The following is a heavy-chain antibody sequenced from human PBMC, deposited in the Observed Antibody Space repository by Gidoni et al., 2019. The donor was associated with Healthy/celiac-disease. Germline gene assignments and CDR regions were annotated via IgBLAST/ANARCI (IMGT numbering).Heavy chain of an antibody. CDR1: GGSISSSSYY. D-gene: IGHD3-10*01. CDR2: IYYSGST. V-gene: IGHV4-39*01. J-gene: IGHJ4*02. CDR3: ARGGGYVGAFVY. Sequence: QLQLQESGPGLVKPSETLSLTCTVSGGSISSSSYYWGWIRQPPGKGLEWIGSIYYSGSTYYNPSLKSRVTISVDTSKNQFSLKLSSVTAADTAVYYCARGGGYVGAFVYWGQGTLVTVSS.